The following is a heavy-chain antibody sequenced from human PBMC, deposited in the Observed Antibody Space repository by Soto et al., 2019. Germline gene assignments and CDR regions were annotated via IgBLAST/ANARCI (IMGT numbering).Heavy chain of an antibody. V-gene: IGHV1-2*04. J-gene: IGHJ3*02. CDR1: GYTFTGYY. Sequence: ASVKVSCKASGYTFTGYYMHWVRQAPGQGLEWMGWINPNSGGTNYAQKFQGWVTMTRDTSISTAYMELSRLRSDDTAVYYCARTYCSGGSCPTTTDYGAAYDAFDIWGQGTMVTVSS. CDR2: INPNSGGT. CDR3: ARTYCSGGSCPTTTDYGAAYDAFDI. D-gene: IGHD2-15*01.